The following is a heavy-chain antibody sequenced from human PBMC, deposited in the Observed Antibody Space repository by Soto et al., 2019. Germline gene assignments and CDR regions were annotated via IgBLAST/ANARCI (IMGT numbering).Heavy chain of an antibody. CDR2: INHSGST. V-gene: IGHV4-34*01. CDR3: ARTPVSVIDSAFDI. Sequence: TLSLTCAVYGGSFSGYYWSWIRQPPGKGLEWIGEINHSGSTNYNPSLKSRVTISVDTSKNQFSLKLSSVTAADTAVYYCARTPVSVIDSAFDIWGQGTLVTVSS. J-gene: IGHJ3*02. D-gene: IGHD3-9*01. CDR1: GGSFSGYY.